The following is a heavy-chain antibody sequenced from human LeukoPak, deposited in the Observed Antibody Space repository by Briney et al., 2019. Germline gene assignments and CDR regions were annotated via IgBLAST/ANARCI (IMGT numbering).Heavy chain of an antibody. CDR3: ARGDQNFDY. Sequence: SQTLSLTCANSGDSVSSKSAAWNWIRQSPSRGLEWLGRTYYKSKWNNNYAVSVKSRITINPDTSKNQFSLQLNSVTAEDTAMYFCARGDQNFDYWGQGTLVTVSS. CDR2: TYYKSKWNN. V-gene: IGHV6-1*01. J-gene: IGHJ4*02. D-gene: IGHD5-24*01. CDR1: GDSVSSKSAA.